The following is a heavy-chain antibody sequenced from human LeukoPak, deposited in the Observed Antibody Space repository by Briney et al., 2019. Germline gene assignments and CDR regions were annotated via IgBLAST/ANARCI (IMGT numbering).Heavy chain of an antibody. CDR1: GGSISSGGYS. CDR2: IYHSGST. CDR3: ATRTHGSGSYFDY. D-gene: IGHD3-10*01. J-gene: IGHJ4*02. Sequence: SETLSLTCAVSGGSISSGGYSWSWIRQPPGKGLEWIGYIYHSGSTYYNPSLKSRVTISVDRSKSQFSLKLSSVTAADTAVYYCATRTHGSGSYFDYWGQGTLVTVSS. V-gene: IGHV4-30-2*01.